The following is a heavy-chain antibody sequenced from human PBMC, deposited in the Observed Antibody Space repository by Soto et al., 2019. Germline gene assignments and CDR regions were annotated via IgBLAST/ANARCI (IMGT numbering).Heavy chain of an antibody. D-gene: IGHD2-21*02. V-gene: IGHV3-48*02. CDR3: ARLPKGSLVTA. CDR2: ISSTGATT. CDR1: GFSFSDHS. J-gene: IGHJ4*02. Sequence: VESGGALVSPGGSLRLSCVASGFSFSDHSMHWVRRAPGKGLQWISYISSTGATTYYADSVKGRFTVSRDNAKNALFLKMNSLRDDDTATYYCARLPKGSLVTAWGQGARVTVSS.